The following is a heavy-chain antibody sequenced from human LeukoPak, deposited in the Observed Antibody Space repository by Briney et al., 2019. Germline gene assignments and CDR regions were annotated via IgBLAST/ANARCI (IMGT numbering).Heavy chain of an antibody. CDR3: ATDRRSGYELKNWFDP. J-gene: IGHJ5*02. V-gene: IGHV1-24*01. CDR2: FDPEDGET. Sequence: GASVKVSCKVSGYTLTELSMHWVRQAPGKGLEWMGGFDPEDGETIYAQKFQGRVTMTEDTSTDTAYMELSSLRSEDTAVYYCATDRRSGYELKNWFDPWGQGTLVTVSS. D-gene: IGHD5-12*01. CDR1: GYTLTELS.